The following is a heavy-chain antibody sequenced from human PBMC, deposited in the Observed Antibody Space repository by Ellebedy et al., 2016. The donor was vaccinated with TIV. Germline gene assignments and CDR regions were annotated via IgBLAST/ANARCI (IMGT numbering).Heavy chain of an antibody. CDR1: GYTFTTYD. CDR3: ARASDSSTYRPFDY. D-gene: IGHD6-13*01. V-gene: IGHV1-8*01. Sequence: AASVKVSCKASGYTFTTYDINWVRQATGQGLEWMGWMSPNNGNTGYAQKFQGRVTMTRDISISPAYMELSNLTSENTAVYYCARASDSSTYRPFDYWGQGILVTVSS. J-gene: IGHJ4*02. CDR2: MSPNNGNT.